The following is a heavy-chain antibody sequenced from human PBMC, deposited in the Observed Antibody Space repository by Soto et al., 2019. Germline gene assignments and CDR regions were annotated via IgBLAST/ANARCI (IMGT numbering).Heavy chain of an antibody. V-gene: IGHV1-18*01. Sequence: QVHLVQTGAEVKKPGASVKVACKASGYTFTSYGITWVRQAPGQGLEWMGWISAHNGNTDYAQKLQGRVIVTRDTSTSTAYMELRSLRSDDTAVYYCARGRYGDYWGQGALVTVSS. J-gene: IGHJ4*02. D-gene: IGHD1-1*01. CDR2: ISAHNGNT. CDR3: ARGRYGDY. CDR1: GYTFTSYG.